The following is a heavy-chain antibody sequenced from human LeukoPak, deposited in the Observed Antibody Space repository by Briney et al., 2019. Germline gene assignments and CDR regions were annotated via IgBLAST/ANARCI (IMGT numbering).Heavy chain of an antibody. CDR1: GFSFTSYW. Sequence: GESLKISCKGSGFSFTSYWIGWVRQMPGKGLDWMGIISPGDSETIYSPSFQGQVTFSADKSINTAYLQWNSLKASDTAIYYCASSESQTKFDYWGQGTLVSVSS. CDR3: ASSESQTKFDY. J-gene: IGHJ4*02. D-gene: IGHD1/OR15-1a*01. V-gene: IGHV5-51*01. CDR2: ISPGDSET.